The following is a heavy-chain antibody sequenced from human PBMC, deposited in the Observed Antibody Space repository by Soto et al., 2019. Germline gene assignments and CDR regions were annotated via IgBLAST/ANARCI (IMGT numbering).Heavy chain of an antibody. CDR3: VKDWSGDKCPCLDV. CDR1: GFTFSNYA. V-gene: IGHV3-23*01. J-gene: IGHJ6*02. CDR2: ISGGTT. Sequence: HPGGSLRLSCATSGFTFSNYAMTWVRQAPGEGLEWVSTISGGTTYYADSVKGRFTISRDNPKKTLELQMNSLRAEDTAVYYCVKDWSGDKCPCLDVWGQGTTVTVSS. D-gene: IGHD3-3*01.